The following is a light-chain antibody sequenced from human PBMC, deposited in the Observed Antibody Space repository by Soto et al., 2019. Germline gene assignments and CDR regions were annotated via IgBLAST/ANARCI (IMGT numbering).Light chain of an antibody. CDR3: QQFNSYPVFT. CDR1: QGISSA. V-gene: IGKV1-13*02. Sequence: AIQLTQSPSSLSASVGDRVTITCRASQGISSALAWYQQKPGKAPKLLFYDASSLESGVPSRFSGSGSGTDFTLTISSLQPEDFATYYCQQFNSYPVFTFGPGTKVDIK. J-gene: IGKJ3*01. CDR2: DAS.